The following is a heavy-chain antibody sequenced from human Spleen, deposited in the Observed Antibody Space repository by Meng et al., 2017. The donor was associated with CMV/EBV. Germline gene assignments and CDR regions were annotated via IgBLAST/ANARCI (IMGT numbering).Heavy chain of an antibody. Sequence: AYSFMNYDINWVRQATGQGLEWMGWMNPNSGNTNYAPKFQGRITMTRNPSIGTAYMELSSLRSDDTAVYYCERGDYDILTGGVFFDYWGQGSLVTVSS. J-gene: IGHJ4*02. D-gene: IGHD3-9*01. CDR3: ERGDYDILTGGVFFDY. CDR2: MNPNSGNT. CDR1: AYSFMNYD. V-gene: IGHV1-8*01.